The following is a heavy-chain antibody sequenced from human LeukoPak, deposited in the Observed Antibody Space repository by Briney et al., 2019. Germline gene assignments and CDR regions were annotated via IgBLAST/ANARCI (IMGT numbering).Heavy chain of an antibody. V-gene: IGHV3-74*01. CDR1: GFTFSSYW. D-gene: IGHD6-13*01. J-gene: IGHJ4*02. CDR3: AREVGSSSLRPFDY. CDR2: INSDGSST. Sequence: GGSLRLSCAASGFTFSSYWMHWVRQAPGKGLVWVSRINSDGSSTSYADSVKGRFTISRDNAKNTLYLQMNSLGAEDTAVYYCAREVGSSSLRPFDYWGQGTLVTVSS.